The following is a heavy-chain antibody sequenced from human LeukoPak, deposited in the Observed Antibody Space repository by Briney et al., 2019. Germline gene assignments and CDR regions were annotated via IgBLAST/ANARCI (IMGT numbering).Heavy chain of an antibody. Sequence: SETLSLTCTVSGGSISSYYWSWIRQPAGKGLEWIGRIYTSGSTNYNPSLKSRVTMSVDTSQNQFSLKLSSVTAADTAVYYCASTPLGREAGTFDYWGQGTLVTVSS. D-gene: IGHD6-13*01. CDR1: GGSISSYY. V-gene: IGHV4-4*07. CDR3: ASTPLGREAGTFDY. J-gene: IGHJ4*02. CDR2: IYTSGST.